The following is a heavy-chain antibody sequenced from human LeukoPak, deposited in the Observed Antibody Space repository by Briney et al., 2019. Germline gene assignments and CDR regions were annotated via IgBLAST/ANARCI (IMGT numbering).Heavy chain of an antibody. CDR3: ARMYCSGGSCYHPDRVDY. CDR2: IASDGSHT. J-gene: IGHJ4*02. V-gene: IGHV3-30-3*01. Sequence: GGSLRLSCAASGFTFSTYFMHWVRQAPGKGLEWVADIASDGSHTFYVESVKGRFTISRDNSKNTLYLQMNSLRAEDTAVYYCARMYCSGGSCYHPDRVDYWGQGTLVTVSS. CDR1: GFTFSTYF. D-gene: IGHD2-15*01.